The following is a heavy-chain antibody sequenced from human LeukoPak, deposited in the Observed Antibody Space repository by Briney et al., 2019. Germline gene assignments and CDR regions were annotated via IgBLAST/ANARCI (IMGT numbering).Heavy chain of an antibody. CDR2: IYYSGST. CDR3: ARVAYDFWSGYQYYFDY. V-gene: IGHV4-59*02. CDR1: GDSVSGYY. D-gene: IGHD3-3*01. J-gene: IGHJ4*02. Sequence: KPSETLSLTCIVSGDSVSGYYWNWIRQPPGKGLEWIGYIYYSGSTNYNPSLKSRVTISVDTSKNQFSLKLSSVTAADTAVYYCARVAYDFWSGYQYYFDYWGQGTLVTVSS.